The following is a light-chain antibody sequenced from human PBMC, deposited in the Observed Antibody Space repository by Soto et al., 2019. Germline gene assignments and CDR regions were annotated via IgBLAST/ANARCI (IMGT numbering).Light chain of an antibody. CDR1: QSVDSSY. Sequence: EIVWTQSPGTLSLSPGERATLSCRASQSVDSSYLAWYHQRPGQAPRLLIYAASARATGFPARFSGSGFGTEFTLTISSLQSEDFAVYYCQQYNIWPPITFGQGTRLEI. J-gene: IGKJ5*01. V-gene: IGKV3-15*01. CDR3: QQYNIWPPIT. CDR2: AAS.